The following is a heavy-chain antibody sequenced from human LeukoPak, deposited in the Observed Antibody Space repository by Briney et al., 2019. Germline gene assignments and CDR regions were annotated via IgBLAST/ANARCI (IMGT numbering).Heavy chain of an antibody. J-gene: IGHJ4*02. D-gene: IGHD3-10*01. Sequence: SETLSLTCAVSGGPFSGYFWSWLRQSSGKGLEWIGEIHNSGTTNYNPSLNSRVTISEDTSKNQFYLNLSSVTAADTAVYYCARRYYYNLGSFPFDFWGQGTLVTVSS. CDR3: ARRYYYNLGSFPFDF. CDR2: IHNSGTT. V-gene: IGHV4-34*01. CDR1: GGPFSGYF.